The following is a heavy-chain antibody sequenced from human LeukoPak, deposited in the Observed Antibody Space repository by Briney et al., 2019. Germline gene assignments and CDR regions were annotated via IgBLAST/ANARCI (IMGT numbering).Heavy chain of an antibody. CDR1: GYTFTGYY. V-gene: IGHV1-2*02. CDR3: ARGVLKGYYYCAIDV. J-gene: IGHJ6*02. CDR2: INPNSGGT. Sequence: ASVKVSCKASGYTFTGYYMHWVRQAPGQGLEWMGWINPNSGGTNYAQKFQGRVTMTRDTSISTAYMELSRLRSDDTAVYYCARGVLKGYYYCAIDVWGQGTTVTVSS.